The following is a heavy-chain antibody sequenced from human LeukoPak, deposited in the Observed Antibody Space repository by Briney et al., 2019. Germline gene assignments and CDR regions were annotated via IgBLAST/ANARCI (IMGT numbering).Heavy chain of an antibody. Sequence: GGSLRLSCAASGFTFSSYAMSWVRQAPGKGLEWVGRIKSKTDGGTTDYAAPVKGRFTISRDDSKNTLYLQMNSLKTEDTAVYYCTILRGSSSDYWGQGTLVTVSS. J-gene: IGHJ4*02. V-gene: IGHV3-15*01. D-gene: IGHD6-13*01. CDR1: GFTFSSYA. CDR3: TILRGSSSDY. CDR2: IKSKTDGGTT.